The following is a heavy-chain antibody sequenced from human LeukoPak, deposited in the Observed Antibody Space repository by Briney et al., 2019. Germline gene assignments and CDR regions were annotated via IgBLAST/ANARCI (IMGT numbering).Heavy chain of an antibody. Sequence: GGSLRLSCAASGFTVSSNYMSWVRQAPGKGLEWVSYISSSSTIYYADSVKGRFTISRDNAKNSLYLQMDSLRAEDTAVYYCARDSPPDNWDQGTLVTVSS. CDR3: ARDSPPDN. V-gene: IGHV3-69-1*01. CDR1: GFTVSSNY. CDR2: ISSSSTI. J-gene: IGHJ4*02.